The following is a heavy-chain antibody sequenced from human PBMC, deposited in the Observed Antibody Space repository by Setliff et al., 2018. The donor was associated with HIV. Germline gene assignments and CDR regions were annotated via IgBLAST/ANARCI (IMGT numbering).Heavy chain of an antibody. V-gene: IGHV1-18*01. D-gene: IGHD6-19*01. CDR3: ARGRSSGWVDDAFDI. Sequence: ASVKVSCKPSGYTFTSYSIAWVRQAPGKGLEWMGWISPYNGITDYAQKFQDRVTMTTDRYTTTVYMELRSLTSDDAAVYYCARGRSSGWVDDAFDIWGQGTMVTVSS. J-gene: IGHJ3*02. CDR1: GYTFTSYS. CDR2: ISPYNGIT.